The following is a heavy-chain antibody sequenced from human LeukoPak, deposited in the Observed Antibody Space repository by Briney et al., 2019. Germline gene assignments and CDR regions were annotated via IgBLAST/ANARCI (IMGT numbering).Heavy chain of an antibody. Sequence: SVKVSCNASGGTFSSYAISWVRQAPGQGLEWMGRTIPIFGAANHAQKFPGKVTITTDESTSTAYMELSSLRSEDTAVYYCARDPGRDYDSSGYYVDYFDYWGQGTLVTVSS. D-gene: IGHD3-22*01. CDR2: TIPIFGAA. CDR1: GGTFSSYA. V-gene: IGHV1-69*05. CDR3: ARDPGRDYDSSGYYVDYFDY. J-gene: IGHJ4*02.